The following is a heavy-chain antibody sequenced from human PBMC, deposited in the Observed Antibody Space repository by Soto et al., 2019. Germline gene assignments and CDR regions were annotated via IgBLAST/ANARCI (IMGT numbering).Heavy chain of an antibody. D-gene: IGHD3-3*01. V-gene: IGHV1-69*13. J-gene: IGHJ6*02. CDR3: ARFGSLRFLEWLPEDYGMDV. Sequence: ASVKVSCKASGGTFSSYAISWVRQAPGQGLEWMGGIIPIFGTANYAQKFQGRVTITADESTSTAYMELSSLRSEDTAVYYCARFGSLRFLEWLPEDYGMDVWG. CDR2: IIPIFGTA. CDR1: GGTFSSYA.